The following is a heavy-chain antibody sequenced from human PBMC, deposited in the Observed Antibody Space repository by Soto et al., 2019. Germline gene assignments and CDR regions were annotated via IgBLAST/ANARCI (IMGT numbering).Heavy chain of an antibody. CDR1: GFTFTNFA. CDR3: AREDCTDGVCYNHY. J-gene: IGHJ4*02. Sequence: VQLLESGGGLVQPGGSLRLSCAASGFTFTNFAMSWVRQAPGKGLEWVSSLSPGGGSTYYADSVKGRFTISRDNSKRSVFLQMDSLRADDTATYYCAREDCTDGVCYNHYWGQGSLLTVSS. D-gene: IGHD2-8*01. V-gene: IGHV3-23*01. CDR2: LSPGGGST.